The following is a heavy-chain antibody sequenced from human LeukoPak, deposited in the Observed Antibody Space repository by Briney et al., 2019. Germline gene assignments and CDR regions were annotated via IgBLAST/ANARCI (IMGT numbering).Heavy chain of an antibody. Sequence: SETLSLTCTVSGGSISSYYWSWIRQLPGKGLEWIGYIYYSGSTNYNPSLKSRVTISVDTSKNQFSLKLSSVTAADTAVYYCARSWGDFWSGYLNWFDPWGQGTLVTVSS. V-gene: IGHV4-59*08. CDR1: GGSISSYY. J-gene: IGHJ5*02. D-gene: IGHD3-3*01. CDR3: ARSWGDFWSGYLNWFDP. CDR2: IYYSGST.